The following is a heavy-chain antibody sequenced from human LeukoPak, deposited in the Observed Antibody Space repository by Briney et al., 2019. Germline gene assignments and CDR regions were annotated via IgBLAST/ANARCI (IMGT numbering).Heavy chain of an antibody. Sequence: PSETLSLTCTVSGGSISSSSYYWGWIRQPPGKGLEWIGSIYYSGSTYYNPSLKSRVTISVDTSKNQFSLKLSSVTAADTAVYYCYSGSLHPENPSNWFDPWGQGTLVTVSS. CDR1: GGSISSSSYY. CDR2: IYYSGST. D-gene: IGHD1-26*01. CDR3: YSGSLHPENPSNWFDP. V-gene: IGHV4-39*01. J-gene: IGHJ5*02.